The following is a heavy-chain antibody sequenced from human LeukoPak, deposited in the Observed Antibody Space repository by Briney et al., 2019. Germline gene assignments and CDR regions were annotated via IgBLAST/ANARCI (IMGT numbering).Heavy chain of an antibody. V-gene: IGHV4-30-4*01. CDR3: AREHKSYGDYPYYFDS. Sequence: SQTLSLTCTVSSDSTSSGDYYWSWIRQPAGKGLEFIGYINKKGGTFYNPPLKSRGSISIDTSKNQFSLKLTSVTAADTAVYFCAREHKSYGDYPYYFDSWGQGTLVTVSS. J-gene: IGHJ4*02. CDR1: SDSTSSGDYY. CDR2: INKKGGT. D-gene: IGHD4-17*01.